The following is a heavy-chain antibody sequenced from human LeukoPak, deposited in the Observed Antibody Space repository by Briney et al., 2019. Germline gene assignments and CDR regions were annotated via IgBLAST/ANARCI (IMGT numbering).Heavy chain of an antibody. CDR2: ITGTDDAT. Sequence: PGGSLRPSCAASGVSVTTYAMSWVRQAPGKGLEWVSAITGTDDATYHADSVKGRFTIARDRSKNTLYLEMNGLRAEDTAVYHCAKSRSVADAFDIWGHGAMVTVSS. CDR1: GVSVTTYA. CDR3: AKSRSVADAFDI. J-gene: IGHJ3*02. V-gene: IGHV3-23*01. D-gene: IGHD6-19*01.